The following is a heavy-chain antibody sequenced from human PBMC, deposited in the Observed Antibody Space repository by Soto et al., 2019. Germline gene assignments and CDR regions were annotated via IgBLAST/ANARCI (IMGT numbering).Heavy chain of an antibody. CDR3: ARDRDYSNYFDY. CDR2: IYSGGST. Sequence: EVQLVESGGGLIQPGGSLRLSCAASGFTVSSNYMSWVRQAPGKGLEWVSVIYSGGSTYYADSVKGRFTISRDNSKNTLYPQMNSLRAEDTAVYYCARDRDYSNYFDYWGQGTLVTVSS. J-gene: IGHJ4*02. CDR1: GFTVSSNY. D-gene: IGHD4-4*01. V-gene: IGHV3-53*01.